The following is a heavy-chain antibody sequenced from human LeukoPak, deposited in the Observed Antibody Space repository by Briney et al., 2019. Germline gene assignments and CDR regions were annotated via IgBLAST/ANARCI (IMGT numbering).Heavy chain of an antibody. CDR3: AKDLIVVVHGAAFDI. CDR1: GFTFSSYA. CDR2: ISGSGGST. J-gene: IGHJ3*02. V-gene: IGHV3-23*01. Sequence: PGGSLRLSCAASGFTFSSYAMSWVRRAPGKGLEWVSAISGSGGSTYYADSVKGRFTISRDNSKNTLYLQMNSLRAEDTAVYYCAKDLIVVVHGAAFDIWGQGTMVTVSS. D-gene: IGHD3-22*01.